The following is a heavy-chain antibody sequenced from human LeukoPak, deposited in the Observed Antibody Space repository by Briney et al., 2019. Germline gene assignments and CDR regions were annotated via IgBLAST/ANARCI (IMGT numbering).Heavy chain of an antibody. V-gene: IGHV3-30*03. CDR1: GFTFSSYG. CDR3: ARQPGVNPYYFDY. Sequence: GSLRLSCAASGFTFSSYGMHWVRQAPGKGLEWVVVISYDGSSKYYVDSVKGRFTFSRDNSKNTLYLQMNSLRPEDTAVYYCARQPGVNPYYFDYWGQGTLVIVSS. D-gene: IGHD7-27*01. J-gene: IGHJ4*02. CDR2: ISYDGSSK.